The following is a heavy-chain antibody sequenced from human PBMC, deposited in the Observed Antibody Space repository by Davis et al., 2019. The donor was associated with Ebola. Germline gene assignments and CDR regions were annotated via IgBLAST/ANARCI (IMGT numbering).Heavy chain of an antibody. V-gene: IGHV1-69*02. D-gene: IGHD5-18*01. CDR3: AVRIHSAIVTEDY. CDR2: IIPFLHIA. CDR1: GGTFSSYT. Sequence: AASVKVSCKASGGTFSSYTFIWVRQAPGQGLEWMGRIIPFLHIANYAQKFQGRVTITANKSTSTAYMELSSLTSEDTAVYYCAVRIHSAIVTEDYWGQGTLVIVSS. J-gene: IGHJ4*02.